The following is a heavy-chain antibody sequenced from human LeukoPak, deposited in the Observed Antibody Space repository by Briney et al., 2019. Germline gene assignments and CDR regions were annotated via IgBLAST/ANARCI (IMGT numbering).Heavy chain of an antibody. Sequence: GKSLRLSCAASGFAFNTYAVHWVRQAPGKGLEWVAVISYDGYTIYYADSVRGRFTISRDNSKNILYLQMDSLRAGDTAVYYCARSGGLQKFDWWGQGTLVTVSS. D-gene: IGHD4-11*01. V-gene: IGHV3-30-3*01. CDR3: ARSGGLQKFDW. CDR2: ISYDGYTI. J-gene: IGHJ4*02. CDR1: GFAFNTYA.